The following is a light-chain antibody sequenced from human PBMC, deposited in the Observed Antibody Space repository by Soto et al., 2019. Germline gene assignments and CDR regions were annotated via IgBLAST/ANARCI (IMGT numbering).Light chain of an antibody. J-gene: IGKJ3*01. V-gene: IGKV1-39*01. CDR2: AAS. CDR1: QSISSY. CDR3: QQSYSTPRT. Sequence: DIQMTPSPSSLSASVGDRVTITCRASQSISSYLNWYQQKPGKAPKLLIYAASSLQSGVPSRFSGSGSGTDFTLTISSLQAEDFATYYCQQSYSTPRTFGPGTKVDIK.